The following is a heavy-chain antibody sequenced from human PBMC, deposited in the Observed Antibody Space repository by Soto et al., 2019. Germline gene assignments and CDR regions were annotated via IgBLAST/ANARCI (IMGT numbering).Heavy chain of an antibody. CDR3: ARYSGSYSRGLDY. V-gene: IGHV3-72*01. CDR1: GFTFSDHY. J-gene: IGHJ4*02. CDR2: IRNKANSYST. D-gene: IGHD1-26*01. Sequence: PGGSLRLSCAASGFTFSDHYMEWVRQAPGKGLEWVGRIRNKANSYSTEYAASVKGRFTISRDDSMNSLYLQMNSLKTEDTAVFYCARYSGSYSRGLDYWGQGTPATVSS.